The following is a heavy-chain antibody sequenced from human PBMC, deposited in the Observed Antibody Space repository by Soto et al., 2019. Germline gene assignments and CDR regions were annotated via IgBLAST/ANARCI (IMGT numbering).Heavy chain of an antibody. CDR1: GFTFSSYG. Sequence: QVQLVESGGGVVQPGRSLRLSCAASGFTFSSYGMHWVRQAPGKGLEWVAVIWYDGSNEYYADSVKGRFTISRDNSKNTLYLQMNSLRAEDTAVYYCARDRGGSLYLPGYFDYWGKGTLVTVSS. CDR3: ARDRGGSLYLPGYFDY. D-gene: IGHD6-13*01. V-gene: IGHV3-33*01. J-gene: IGHJ4*02. CDR2: IWYDGSNE.